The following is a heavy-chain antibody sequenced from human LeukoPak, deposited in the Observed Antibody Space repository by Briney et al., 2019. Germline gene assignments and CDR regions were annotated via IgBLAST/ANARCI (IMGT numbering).Heavy chain of an antibody. CDR3: TRGARGGGYEAFDF. Sequence: ASVKVSCKASGYTFTDYYMHWVRQAPGQGLEWMAWINPNSGGTDYADRFQGRVTVTRDTSISTGYMELTRLRSDDTAVYYCTRGARGGGYEAFDFWGQGTLVTVSS. V-gene: IGHV1-2*02. J-gene: IGHJ4*02. D-gene: IGHD5-12*01. CDR2: INPNSGGT. CDR1: GYTFTDYY.